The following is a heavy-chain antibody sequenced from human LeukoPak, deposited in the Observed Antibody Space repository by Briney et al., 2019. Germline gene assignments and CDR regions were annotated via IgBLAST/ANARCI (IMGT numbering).Heavy chain of an antibody. D-gene: IGHD3-10*01. V-gene: IGHV1-18*01. CDR2: ISAYNGNT. CDR1: GYTFTSYG. Sequence: ASVKVSCKASGYTFTSYGISWVRQAPGQGLEWMGWISAYNGNTNYAQKLQGRVTMTTDTSTSTAYMELRSLRSDYTAVYYCAGMWFGELSGIWGQGTMVTVSS. CDR3: AGMWFGELSGI. J-gene: IGHJ3*02.